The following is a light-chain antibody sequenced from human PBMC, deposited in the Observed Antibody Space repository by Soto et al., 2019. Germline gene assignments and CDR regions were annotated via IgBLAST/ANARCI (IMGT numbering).Light chain of an antibody. CDR1: QNINRR. V-gene: IGKV1-5*01. Sequence: DIQMTQSPSTLSASVGDRVTITCRASQNINRRLAWYQQQPGKAPNLLIYDASSLESGVPARFSGGGSGTEYTLTISSLQPDDFSTFYCQQYNNYPWTFGQGTKVEIK. CDR2: DAS. CDR3: QQYNNYPWT. J-gene: IGKJ1*01.